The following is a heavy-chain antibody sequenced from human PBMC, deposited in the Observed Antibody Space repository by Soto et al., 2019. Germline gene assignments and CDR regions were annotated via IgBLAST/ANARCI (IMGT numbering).Heavy chain of an antibody. CDR2: ISGSGAST. CDR3: AKDLDYSGLSEMDYYCGMDV. Sequence: EVQVLESGGGLVQPGGSLRLSCAASGFTFSSYAMNWVRQAPGKGLEWVSGISGSGASTHYADSVKGRFTISRDNSKNTLYLAMSSLRADATAIYVCAKDLDYSGLSEMDYYCGMDVWGQGTTVTVSS. V-gene: IGHV3-23*01. D-gene: IGHD5-12*01. CDR1: GFTFSSYA. J-gene: IGHJ6*02.